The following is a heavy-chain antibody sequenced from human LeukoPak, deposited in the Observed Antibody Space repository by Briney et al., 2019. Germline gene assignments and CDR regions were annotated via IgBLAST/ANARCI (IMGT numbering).Heavy chain of an antibody. CDR1: GGSISSSTYF. V-gene: IGHV4-39*01. Sequence: SETLSLTCIVSGGSISSSTYFWGWIRQPPGKGLEWIGIISYNGTTYYNPSLKSRVTISVDTSKNQFSLKLSSVTAADTAVYYCARHYYGSGSYYDYWGQGTLVTVSS. D-gene: IGHD3-10*01. CDR3: ARHYYGSGSYYDY. J-gene: IGHJ4*02. CDR2: ISYNGTT.